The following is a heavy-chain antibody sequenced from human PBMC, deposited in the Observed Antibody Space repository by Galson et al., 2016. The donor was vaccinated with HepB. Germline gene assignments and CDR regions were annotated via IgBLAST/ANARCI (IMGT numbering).Heavy chain of an antibody. Sequence: SETLSLTCNVYGGSFSGYSWTWIRQPPGKGLEWIGEVSHSGGTNCNPSLKSRVTISVDTSKNRFSLNISSVTAADTAVYYCARGMYAARGWFDPWGQGTLVAVSS. J-gene: IGHJ5*02. CDR1: GGSFSGYS. V-gene: IGHV4-34*01. D-gene: IGHD6-6*01. CDR2: VSHSGGT. CDR3: ARGMYAARGWFDP.